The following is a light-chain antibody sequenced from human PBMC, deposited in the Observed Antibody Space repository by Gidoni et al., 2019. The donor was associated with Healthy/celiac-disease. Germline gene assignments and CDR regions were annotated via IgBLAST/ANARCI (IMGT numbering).Light chain of an antibody. CDR1: SSNIGAGYD. V-gene: IGLV1-40*01. J-gene: IGLJ2*01. CDR2: GTS. Sequence: QSVLTQPPSASGAPGQRVTISCTGSSSNIGAGYDVPWYQQHPGTAPKLLIYGTSHRPSGVPDRSSCSKSGTSASLSITGLQAEDEADYYCQSYDSSLCGVVFGGWTKLTVL. CDR3: QSYDSSLCGVV.